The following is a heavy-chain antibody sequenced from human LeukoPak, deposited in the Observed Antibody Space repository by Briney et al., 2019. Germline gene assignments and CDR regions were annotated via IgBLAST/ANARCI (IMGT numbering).Heavy chain of an antibody. CDR2: IYPGDSDT. CDR3: ARPSHWNFAGD. D-gene: IGHD1-7*01. J-gene: IGHJ4*02. V-gene: IGHV5-51*01. Sequence: GESLKISCKGSGYSFTSYSIGWVRQMPGKGMEWMGIIYPGDSDTRYSPSFQGQVTISADKSISTAYLQWSSLKASYTAMYYCARPSHWNFAGDWGQGTPVTVSS. CDR1: GYSFTSYS.